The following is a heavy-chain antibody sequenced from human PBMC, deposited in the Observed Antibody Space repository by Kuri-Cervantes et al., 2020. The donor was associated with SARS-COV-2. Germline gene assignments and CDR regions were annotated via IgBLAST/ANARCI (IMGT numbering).Heavy chain of an antibody. CDR1: GFTSNIYA. Sequence: GESLKISCVASGFTSNIYAMTWVRQAPGKGLEWVSSITRSSVYISYADSLKGRFTISRDNAKNSLYLQMNSLRAEDTAVYYCARSPGDGDYDPFDYWGQGTLVTVSS. CDR2: ITRSSVYI. CDR3: ARSPGDGDYDPFDY. V-gene: IGHV3-21*01. J-gene: IGHJ4*02. D-gene: IGHD4-17*01.